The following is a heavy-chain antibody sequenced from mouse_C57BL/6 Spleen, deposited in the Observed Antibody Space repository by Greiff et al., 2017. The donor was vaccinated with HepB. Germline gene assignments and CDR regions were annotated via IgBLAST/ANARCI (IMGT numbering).Heavy chain of an antibody. D-gene: IGHD1-1*01. CDR2: ISSGGDYL. Sequence: EVQLVESGAGLVKPGGSLKLSCAASGFTFSSYAMSWVRQTPEKRLEWVAYISSGGDYLYYADTVKGRFTIYRDNARNTLYLQMSSRKSEYTAMDYCTSYGSSLLDYWGQGTTLTVSS. J-gene: IGHJ2*01. V-gene: IGHV5-9-1*02. CDR1: GFTFSSYA. CDR3: TSYGSSLLDY.